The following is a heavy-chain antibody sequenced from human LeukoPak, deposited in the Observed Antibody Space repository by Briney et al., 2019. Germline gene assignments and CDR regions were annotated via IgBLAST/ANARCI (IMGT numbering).Heavy chain of an antibody. Sequence: SETLSLTCTVSGGSLSTYYWSWIRQPPGKGLEWIACIYYTGSTNYNPSLKSRGTMSVDTSKNQFSLRLTSVTAADTAVYYCARGSITVVPAFDIWGQGTVVTVPS. D-gene: IGHD4-23*01. V-gene: IGHV4-59*12. J-gene: IGHJ3*02. CDR2: IYYTGST. CDR3: ARGSITVVPAFDI. CDR1: GGSLSTYY.